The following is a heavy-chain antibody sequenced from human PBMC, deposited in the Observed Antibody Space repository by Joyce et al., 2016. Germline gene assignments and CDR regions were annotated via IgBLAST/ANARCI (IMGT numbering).Heavy chain of an antibody. V-gene: IGHV3-21*01. D-gene: IGHD2-8*01. J-gene: IGHJ4*02. CDR1: GFTFSSYS. Sequence: EVQLVESGGGLVKPGGSLRLSCAASGFTFSSYSMSWVRQAPGKGLECVSSLSRCSSYIKYTDSVKGRFTISRDNAKNSLYLQMNSLSVEDTAVYYCARSSYTNGIFDYWGQGTLVTVSS. CDR3: ARSSYTNGIFDY. CDR2: LSRCSSYI.